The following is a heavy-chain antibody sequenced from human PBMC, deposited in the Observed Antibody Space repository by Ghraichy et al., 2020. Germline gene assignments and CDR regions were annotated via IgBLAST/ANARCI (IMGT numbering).Heavy chain of an antibody. D-gene: IGHD3-22*01. CDR1: GFTFDDYA. V-gene: IGHV3-9*01. CDR2: ISWNSDII. J-gene: IGHJ6*02. Sequence: GGSLRLSCAASGFTFDDYAMHWVRQAPGKGLEWVSGISWNSDIIGYADSVKGRFTISRDNAKNSLYLQMNSLRPEDTALYYCGKADTYYRRYYYGMDVWGQGTTVTVSS. CDR3: GKADTYYRRYYYGMDV.